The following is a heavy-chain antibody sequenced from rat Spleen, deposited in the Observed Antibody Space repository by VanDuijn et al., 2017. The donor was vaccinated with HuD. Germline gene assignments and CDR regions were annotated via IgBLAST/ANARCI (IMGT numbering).Heavy chain of an antibody. D-gene: IGHD1-11*01. CDR3: AVSTVAL. CDR2: IWGDGST. V-gene: IGHV2-43*01. CDR1: GFSLTNFH. Sequence: QVQLKESGPGLVQPSQTLSLTCTVSGFSLTNFHVTWVRQPPGKGLEWMGIIWGDGSTTYNSTLKSRLSISRDISKSQVFLTMNSLQTDDTAVYYCAVSTVALWGQGVMVTVSS. J-gene: IGHJ2*01.